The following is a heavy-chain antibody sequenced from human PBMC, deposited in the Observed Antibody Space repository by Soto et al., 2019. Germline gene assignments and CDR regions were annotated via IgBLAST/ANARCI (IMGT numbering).Heavy chain of an antibody. CDR3: ASSFTSSEWRYGMDV. J-gene: IGHJ6*02. CDR1: GYTFTSYG. V-gene: IGHV1-18*01. CDR2: ISAYNGNT. Sequence: AASVKVSCKASGYTFTSYGISWVRQAPGQGLKRMGWISAYNGNTNYAQKLQGRVTMTTDTSTGTAYMELRSLRSDDTAVYYCASSFTSSEWRYGMDVWGQGTTVTVSS. D-gene: IGHD2-2*01.